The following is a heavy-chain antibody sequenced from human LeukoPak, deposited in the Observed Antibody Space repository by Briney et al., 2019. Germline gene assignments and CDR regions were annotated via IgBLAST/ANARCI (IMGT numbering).Heavy chain of an antibody. CDR1: EFTFSSYA. D-gene: IGHD6-13*01. CDR2: ISGSGGST. J-gene: IGHJ5*02. V-gene: IGHV3-23*01. CDR3: AKDEGSSSSWYAGWFDP. Sequence: GGSLRLSCAASEFTFSSYAMSWVRQAPGKGLEWVSAISGSGGSTYYADSVKGRFTISRGNSKNTLYLQMNSLRAEDTAVYYCAKDEGSSSSWYAGWFDPWGQGTLVTVSS.